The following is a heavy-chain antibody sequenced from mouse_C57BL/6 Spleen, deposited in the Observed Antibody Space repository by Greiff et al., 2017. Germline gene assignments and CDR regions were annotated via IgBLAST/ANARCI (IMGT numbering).Heavy chain of an antibody. CDR1: GFTFSSYA. CDR3: ARVSTTEAMDY. D-gene: IGHD1-1*01. Sequence: EVQRVESGGGLVKPGGSLKLSCAASGFTFSSYAMSWVRQTPEKRLEWVATISDGGCYTYYPDNVKGRFTISRDNAKNNLYLQMSHLKSEDTAMYYCARVSTTEAMDYWGQGTSVTVSS. V-gene: IGHV5-4*01. J-gene: IGHJ4*01. CDR2: ISDGGCYT.